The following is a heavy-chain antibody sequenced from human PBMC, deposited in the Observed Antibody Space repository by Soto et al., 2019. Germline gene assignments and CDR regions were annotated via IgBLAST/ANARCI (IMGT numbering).Heavy chain of an antibody. CDR2: ISGSGGST. CDR3: AKDLRSFGVWTEDAFDI. D-gene: IGHD3-9*01. CDR1: GFTFSSYA. V-gene: IGHV3-23*01. Sequence: PGGSLRLSCAASGFTFSSYAMSWVRQAPGKGLEWVSAISGSGGSTYYADSVKGRFTISRDNSKNTLYLQMNSLRAEDTAVYYCAKDLRSFGVWTEDAFDIWGQGTMVTVSS. J-gene: IGHJ3*02.